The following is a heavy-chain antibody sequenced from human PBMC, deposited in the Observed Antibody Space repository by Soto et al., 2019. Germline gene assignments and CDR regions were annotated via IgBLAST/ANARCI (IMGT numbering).Heavy chain of an antibody. CDR3: ARPITHGSLDYYYGMDV. CDR2: ISAYNGNT. D-gene: IGHD2-15*01. Sequence: ASVKVSCKASGYTFTSYGISWVRQAPGQGLEWMGWISAYNGNTNYAQKLQGRVTMTTDTSTSTAYMELRSLRSDDTAVYYCARPITHGSLDYYYGMDVWGQGTTVTVSS. CDR1: GYTFTSYG. V-gene: IGHV1-18*01. J-gene: IGHJ6*02.